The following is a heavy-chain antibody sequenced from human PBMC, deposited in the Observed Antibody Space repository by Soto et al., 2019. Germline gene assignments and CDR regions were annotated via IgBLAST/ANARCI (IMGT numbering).Heavy chain of an antibody. CDR3: AKAPFRRPYYFYGMDV. Sequence: PGGSLRLSCVASGFTFSDFGMQWVRQGPGKGLEWLAVISEDAETDFHADSVKGRFTVSRDNFKETLYLQMNSLTTDDSGVYFCAKAPFRRPYYFYGMDVWGQGTTVTVSS. J-gene: IGHJ6*02. D-gene: IGHD3-10*01. CDR1: GFTFSDFG. CDR2: ISEDAETD. V-gene: IGHV3-30*18.